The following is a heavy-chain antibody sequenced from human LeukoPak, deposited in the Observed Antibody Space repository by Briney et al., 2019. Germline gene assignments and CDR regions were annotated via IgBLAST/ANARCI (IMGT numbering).Heavy chain of an antibody. V-gene: IGHV4-59*01. CDR1: GGSISSYY. CDR3: ASTRRRAFDI. J-gene: IGHJ3*02. Sequence: ASETLSLTCTVSGGSISSYYWSSIRQPPGKGLEWIGYIYYSGSTNYNPSLKSRVTISVDTSKNQFSLKLSSVTAADTAVYYCASTRRRAFDIWGQGTMVTVSS. CDR2: IYYSGST.